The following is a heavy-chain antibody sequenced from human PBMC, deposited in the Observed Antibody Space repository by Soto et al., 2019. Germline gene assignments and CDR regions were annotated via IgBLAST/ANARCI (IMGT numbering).Heavy chain of an antibody. CDR1: GGTFSSYA. J-gene: IGHJ3*02. CDR3: ARQDYGYAFDI. CDR2: IIPIFGTA. Sequence: QVQLVQSGAEVKKPGSSVKVSCKASGGTFSSYAISWVRQAPGQGLEWMGGIIPIFGTANYAQKFQGRVKLTAEESTRTGYMELSSLRSAYTAVYYCARQDYGYAFDIWGQGTMVTVSA. D-gene: IGHD4-17*01. V-gene: IGHV1-69*12.